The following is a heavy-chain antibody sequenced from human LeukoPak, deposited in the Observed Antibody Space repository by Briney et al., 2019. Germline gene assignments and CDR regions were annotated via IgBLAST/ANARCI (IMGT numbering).Heavy chain of an antibody. CDR1: GGSFSGYY. CDR2: INHSGST. D-gene: IGHD6-13*01. V-gene: IGHV4-34*01. Sequence: SETLSLTCAVYGGSFSGYYWSWFRQPPGKGLEWIGEINHSGSTNYNPSLKSRVTISVDTSKNQFSLKLSSVTAADTAVYYCARVEKGIAAAGYTNYYYYYGMDVWGQGTTVTVSS. CDR3: ARVEKGIAAAGYTNYYYYYGMDV. J-gene: IGHJ6*02.